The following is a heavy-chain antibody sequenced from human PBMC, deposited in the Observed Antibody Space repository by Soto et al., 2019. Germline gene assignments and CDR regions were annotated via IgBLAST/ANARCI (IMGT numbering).Heavy chain of an antibody. CDR1: GFTFSSYG. CDR2: IWYDGSNK. J-gene: IGHJ4*02. V-gene: IGHV3-33*01. Sequence: GGSLRLSCAASGFTFSSYGMHWVRLAPGKGLEWVAVIWYDGSNKYYADSVKGRFTISRDNSKNTLYLQMNSLRAEDTAVYYCARDIRGITFGGVIVPDYWGQGTLVTVSS. D-gene: IGHD3-16*02. CDR3: ARDIRGITFGGVIVPDY.